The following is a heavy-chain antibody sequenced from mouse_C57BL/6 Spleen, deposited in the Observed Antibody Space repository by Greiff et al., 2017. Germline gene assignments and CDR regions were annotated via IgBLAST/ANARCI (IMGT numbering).Heavy chain of an antibody. CDR1: GYAFSSSW. D-gene: IGHD2-2*01. Sequence: VNLVESGPELVKPGASVKISCKASGYAFSSSWMNWVKQRPGKGLEWIGRIYPGDGDTNYNGKFKGKATLTADKSSSTAYMQLSSLTSEDSAVYFCAGPGYDEGADYWGQGTTLTVSS. J-gene: IGHJ2*01. V-gene: IGHV1-82*01. CDR3: AGPGYDEGADY. CDR2: IYPGDGDT.